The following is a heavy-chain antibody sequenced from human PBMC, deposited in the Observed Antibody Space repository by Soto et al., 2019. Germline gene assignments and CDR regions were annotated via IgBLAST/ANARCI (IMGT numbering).Heavy chain of an antibody. CDR3: PTSTLFPP. V-gene: IGHV4-39*01. Sequence: TLTLISPIPRPSISSKRSYWGWIRQAPGKGLEWIGTIYYSGSTYYTPSLKSRVTISVDTSKNQFSLKLSSVTASDTAVYYPPTSTLFPPWGQVPPVIVS. CDR1: RPSISSKRSY. J-gene: IGHJ5*02. D-gene: IGHD2-2*01. CDR2: IYYSGST.